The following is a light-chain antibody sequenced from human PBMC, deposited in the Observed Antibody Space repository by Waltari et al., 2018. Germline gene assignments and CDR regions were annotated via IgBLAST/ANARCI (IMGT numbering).Light chain of an antibody. CDR1: QSISSN. Sequence: IILTQSPATLSVSPGGTATLSCRASQSISSNLAWYQQKPGQTPSLLMYGASTRASGVPGRFSGSGSGTEFTLTISSLQSEDFAVYYCQQYNNWPPLTFGGGTKVEI. CDR3: QQYNNWPPLT. J-gene: IGKJ4*01. V-gene: IGKV3-15*01. CDR2: GAS.